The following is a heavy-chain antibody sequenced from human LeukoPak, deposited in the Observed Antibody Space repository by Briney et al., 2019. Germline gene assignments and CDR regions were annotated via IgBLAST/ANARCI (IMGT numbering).Heavy chain of an antibody. Sequence: GGSLRLSCAASGLTFSSHWMHWVRQAPGKGLEWVSLISWDGDRTYYADSVKGRFIISRDNSKNSLYLQMNSLRTEDTALYYCAKDRCRGTTRSGDCYGQDYYYYGTDVWGQGTTVTVSS. V-gene: IGHV3-43*01. CDR1: GLTFSSHW. J-gene: IGHJ6*02. CDR3: AKDRCRGTTRSGDCYGQDYYYYGTDV. CDR2: ISWDGDRT. D-gene: IGHD2-21*02.